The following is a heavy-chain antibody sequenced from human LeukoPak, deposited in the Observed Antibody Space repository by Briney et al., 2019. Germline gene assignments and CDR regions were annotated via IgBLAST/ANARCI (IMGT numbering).Heavy chain of an antibody. CDR2: ISGSGGST. D-gene: IGHD3-22*01. CDR3: AKPNYYDSSGYSDY. V-gene: IGHV3-23*01. J-gene: IGHJ4*02. Sequence: GGSLRLSCAASGFTFSGYAMSWVRQAPGKGLEWVSAISGSGGSTYYADSVKGRFTISRDNSKNTLYLQMNSLRAEDTAVYYCAKPNYYDSSGYSDYWGQGTLVTVSS. CDR1: GFTFSGYA.